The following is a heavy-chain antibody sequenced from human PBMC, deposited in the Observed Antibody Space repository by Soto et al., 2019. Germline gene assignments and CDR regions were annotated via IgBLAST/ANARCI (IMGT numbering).Heavy chain of an antibody. CDR2: IYSGGST. CDR1: GFTVSSNY. CDR3: ASPAIVGATTPLDY. Sequence: GGSLRLSCAASGFTVSSNYMSWVRQAPGKGLEWVSVIYSGGSTYYADSVKGRFTISRDNSKNTLYLQMNSLRAEDTAVYYCASPAIVGATTPLDYWGQGTLVTVSS. J-gene: IGHJ4*02. V-gene: IGHV3-66*01. D-gene: IGHD1-26*01.